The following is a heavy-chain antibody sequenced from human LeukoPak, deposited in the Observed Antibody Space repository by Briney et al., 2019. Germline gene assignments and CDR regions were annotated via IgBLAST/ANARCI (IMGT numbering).Heavy chain of an antibody. CDR3: ATRLYYYYGMDV. CDR1: GASFSNYY. J-gene: IGHJ6*02. V-gene: IGHV4-34*01. Sequence: SETLSLTCAVSGASFSNYYSTWLRQSPGKGLEWIGELDHTGSTNYNPSLKGRVTISGDTSKNQFSLNLTSVTAADTAVYYCATRLYYYYGMDVWGQGTTVFVSS. CDR2: LDHTGST.